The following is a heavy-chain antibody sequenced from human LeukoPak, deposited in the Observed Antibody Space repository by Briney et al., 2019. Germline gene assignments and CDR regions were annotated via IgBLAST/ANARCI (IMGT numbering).Heavy chain of an antibody. J-gene: IGHJ4*02. Sequence: GREWVANIKEEGREKYYVDSGKGRFTISRDNAKNSLYLQMSSLRAEDTAVYYCARGGRPDYWGQGTLVTVSS. CDR2: IKEEGREK. CDR3: ARGGRPDY. D-gene: IGHD3-10*01. V-gene: IGHV3-7*01.